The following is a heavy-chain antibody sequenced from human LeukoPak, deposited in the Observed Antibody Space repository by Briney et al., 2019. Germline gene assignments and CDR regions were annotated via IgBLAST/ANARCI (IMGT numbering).Heavy chain of an antibody. J-gene: IGHJ6*03. Sequence: SETLSLTCAVYGGSFSGYYWSWIRQPPGKGLEWIGEINHSGSTNYNPSLKSRVTISVDTSKNQFSLKLSSVTAADTAVYYCARIAYSSSWIGYYYMDVWGKGTTVTVSS. V-gene: IGHV4-34*01. CDR1: GGSFSGYY. D-gene: IGHD6-13*01. CDR3: ARIAYSSSWIGYYYMDV. CDR2: INHSGST.